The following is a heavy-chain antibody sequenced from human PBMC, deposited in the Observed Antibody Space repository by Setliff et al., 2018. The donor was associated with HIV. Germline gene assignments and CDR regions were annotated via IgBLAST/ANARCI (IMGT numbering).Heavy chain of an antibody. J-gene: IGHJ4*02. CDR3: ARSRPYNSALDY. V-gene: IGHV3-7*01. CDR1: GFNVSPYT. Sequence: PGGSLRLSCAASGFNVSPYTLTWVRQAPGKGLEWVANIKQDGSEQFYVDSVKGRFTISRDNSKNTVYLQVGSLRPDDTAMYYCARSRPYNSALDYWGQGTLVTVSS. D-gene: IGHD6-25*01. CDR2: IKQDGSEQ.